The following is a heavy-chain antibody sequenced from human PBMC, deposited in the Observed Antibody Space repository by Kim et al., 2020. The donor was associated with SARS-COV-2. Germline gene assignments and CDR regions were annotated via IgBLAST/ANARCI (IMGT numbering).Heavy chain of an antibody. CDR2: ISYDGSNK. D-gene: IGHD2-2*01. CDR1: GFTFSSYG. Sequence: GGSLRLSCAASGFTFSSYGMHWVRQAPGKGLEWVAVISYDGSNKYYADSVKGRFTISRDNSKNTLYLQMNSLRAEDTAVYYCAIITLGYCSSTSCPEDAFDIWGQGTMVTVSS. V-gene: IGHV3-30*03. J-gene: IGHJ3*02. CDR3: AIITLGYCSSTSCPEDAFDI.